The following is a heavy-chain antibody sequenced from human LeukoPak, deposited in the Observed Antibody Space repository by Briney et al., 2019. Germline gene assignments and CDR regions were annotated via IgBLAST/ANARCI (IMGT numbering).Heavy chain of an antibody. CDR3: ATVKYSSSSDGYNWFHP. V-gene: IGHV1-24*01. Sequence: GASVKVSCKVSGYTLTELSMHWVRQAPGKGLEWMRGFDPEDGETIYAQKFQGRVTMTEDTSTDTAYMELSSLRSEDTAVYYCATVKYSSSSDGYNWFHPWGQGTLVTVSS. CDR1: GYTLTELS. J-gene: IGHJ5*02. CDR2: FDPEDGET. D-gene: IGHD6-6*01.